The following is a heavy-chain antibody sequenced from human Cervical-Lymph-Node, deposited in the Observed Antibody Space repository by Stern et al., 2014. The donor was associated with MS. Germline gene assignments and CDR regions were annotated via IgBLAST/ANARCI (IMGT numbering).Heavy chain of an antibody. D-gene: IGHD2-21*01. Sequence: EVQLVESGAEVKKPGESLNISCHGAGYSFTNYWIGWVRQMPGKGLEWMGVIYPGDSDVTYSPSFPGHVTFSADKSINTAYLQWSSLKASDTAIYFCARRAKGIVDYWGQGTLVIVSS. J-gene: IGHJ4*02. CDR1: GYSFTNYW. CDR3: ARRAKGIVDY. V-gene: IGHV5-51*01. CDR2: IYPGDSDV.